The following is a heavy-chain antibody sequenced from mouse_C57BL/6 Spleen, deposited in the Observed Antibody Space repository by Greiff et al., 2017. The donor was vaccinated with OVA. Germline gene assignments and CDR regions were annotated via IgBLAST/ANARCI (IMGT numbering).Heavy chain of an antibody. CDR3: ARQSYSRCFDV. CDR2: IDPSDSYT. J-gene: IGHJ1*03. CDR1: GYTFTSYW. V-gene: IGHV1-59*01. D-gene: IGHD1-1*01. Sequence: QVQLQQPGAELVRPGTSVKLSCKASGYTFTSYWMHWVKQRPGQGLEWIGVIDPSDSYTNYNQKFKGKATLTVDTSSSTAYMQLSSLTSEDSAVYYCARQSYSRCFDVWGTGTPVTVS.